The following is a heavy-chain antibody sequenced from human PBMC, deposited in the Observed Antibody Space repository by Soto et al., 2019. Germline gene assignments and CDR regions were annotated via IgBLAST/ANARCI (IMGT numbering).Heavy chain of an antibody. V-gene: IGHV1-69*13. Sequence: SVKVSCKASGGTFSSYAISWVRQAPGQGLEWMGGIIPIFGTANYAQKFQGRVTITADESTSTAYMELSSLRSEDTAVYYCARDHFWSGYRSPSYYYYGMDVWGQGTTVTVSS. CDR2: IIPIFGTA. D-gene: IGHD3-3*02. J-gene: IGHJ6*02. CDR1: GGTFSSYA. CDR3: ARDHFWSGYRSPSYYYYGMDV.